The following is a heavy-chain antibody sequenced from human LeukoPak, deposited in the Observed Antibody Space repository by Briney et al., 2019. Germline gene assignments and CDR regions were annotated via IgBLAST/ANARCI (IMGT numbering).Heavy chain of an antibody. V-gene: IGHV3-23*01. CDR3: PKPLLTPGN. D-gene: IGHD4-23*01. J-gene: IGHJ4*02. CDR2: ISPSGDIT. CDR1: GFIFSSHG. Sequence: GGSLRLSCAASGFIFSSHGMNWVRQAPGKGLEWVSGISPSGDITYYADSVKGRFTISRDNSRNALYLQLSRLRVDDTAFYYCPKPLLTPGNWGPGTLVTVSS.